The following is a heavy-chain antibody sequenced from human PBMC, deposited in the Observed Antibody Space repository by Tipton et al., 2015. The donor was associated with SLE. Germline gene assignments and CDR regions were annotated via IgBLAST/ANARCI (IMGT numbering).Heavy chain of an antibody. Sequence: TLRLSCTASGFSFGDYAMSWVRQAPGKGLEWVSFIRSKAYGGTTEYAASVKGRFTISRDDSKSIAYLQMNSLKTEDTAVYYCTRGWIRMRIDAFDIWGQGTMVTVSS. J-gene: IGHJ3*02. CDR3: TRGWIRMRIDAFDI. CDR1: GFSFGDYA. D-gene: IGHD5-18*01. CDR2: IRSKAYGGTT. V-gene: IGHV3-49*04.